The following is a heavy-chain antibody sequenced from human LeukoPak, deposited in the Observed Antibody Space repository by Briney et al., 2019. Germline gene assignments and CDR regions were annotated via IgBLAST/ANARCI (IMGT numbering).Heavy chain of an antibody. J-gene: IGHJ5*02. D-gene: IGHD4-11*01. CDR2: IYYSGST. CDR1: GGSIGSYY. V-gene: IGHV4-59*01. Sequence: PSETLSLTCIVSGGSIGSYYWSWIRQPPGKGLEWIGYIYYSGSTKYNPSLKSRVTISVYTSKNQFSLKLSSVTAADTAVYDYARYRGKTTVSSLDWFDPWGQGTLVTVSS. CDR3: ARYRGKTTVSSLDWFDP.